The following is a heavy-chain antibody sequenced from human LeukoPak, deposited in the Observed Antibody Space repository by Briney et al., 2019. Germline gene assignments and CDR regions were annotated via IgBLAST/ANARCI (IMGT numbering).Heavy chain of an antibody. J-gene: IGHJ4*02. CDR1: GFTFSSYA. Sequence: PGRSLRLSCAASGFTFSSYAMHWVRQAPGKGLEWVAVISYDGSNKYYADSVKGRFTISRDNSKNTLYLQMNSLRAEDTAVYYCAKAYYGSGSYYADYWGQGTLVTVSS. V-gene: IGHV3-30-3*01. CDR3: AKAYYGSGSYYADY. CDR2: ISYDGSNK. D-gene: IGHD3-10*01.